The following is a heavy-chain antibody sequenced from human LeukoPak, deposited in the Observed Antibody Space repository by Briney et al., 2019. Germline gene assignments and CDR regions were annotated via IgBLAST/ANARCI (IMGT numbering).Heavy chain of an antibody. CDR1: GFTFSSYS. D-gene: IGHD3-16*01. Sequence: GGSLRLSCAASGFTFSSYSMNWVRQAPGKGLEWVSSISSGSSYIYYADSVKGRFTISRDNAKNSLYLQMNSLRAEDTAVYYCASYDPDAFDIWGQGTMVTVSS. CDR3: ASYDPDAFDI. CDR2: ISSGSSYI. V-gene: IGHV3-21*01. J-gene: IGHJ3*02.